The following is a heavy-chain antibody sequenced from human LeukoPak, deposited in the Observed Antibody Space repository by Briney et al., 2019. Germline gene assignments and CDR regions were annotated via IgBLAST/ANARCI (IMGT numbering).Heavy chain of an antibody. Sequence: SETLSLTCTVSGGSISSGDYYWSWIRQPPGKGLEWIAYMYYSGSTYYNPSLKSRVTMSADTSKNQLSLKPSSVTAADTAVYYCARPYYYDSRIDPWGQGVLVTVSS. CDR1: GGSISSGDYY. CDR2: MYYSGST. CDR3: ARPYYYDSRIDP. J-gene: IGHJ5*02. V-gene: IGHV4-30-4*01. D-gene: IGHD3-22*01.